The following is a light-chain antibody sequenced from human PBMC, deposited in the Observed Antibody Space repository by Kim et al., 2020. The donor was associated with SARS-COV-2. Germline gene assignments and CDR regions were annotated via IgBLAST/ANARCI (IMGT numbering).Light chain of an antibody. CDR3: QQYNDWPPGDT. J-gene: IGKJ2*01. CDR1: QTISSY. CDR2: DAS. Sequence: SPGERATLSCRASQTISSYLAWYQQRPGQAPRLLIYDASARATGIPARFSGSGSGTEFTLTISSLQSEDFGIYYCQQYNDWPPGDTFGHGTKLEI. V-gene: IGKV3-15*01.